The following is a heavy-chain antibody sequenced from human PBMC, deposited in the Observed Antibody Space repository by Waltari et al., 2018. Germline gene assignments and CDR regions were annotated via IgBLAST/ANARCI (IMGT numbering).Heavy chain of an antibody. D-gene: IGHD3-22*01. J-gene: IGHJ4*02. CDR3: ARHLTKYYDSSGSYFDY. Sequence: QVQLVQSGAEVKKPGSSVKVSCKASGGTFSSYAISWVRQPPGQGLEWMGRIIPIFGTANYAQKFQGRVTITADKSTSTAYMELSSLRSEDTAVYYCARHLTKYYDSSGSYFDYWGQGTLVTVSS. V-gene: IGHV1-69*08. CDR2: IIPIFGTA. CDR1: GGTFSSYA.